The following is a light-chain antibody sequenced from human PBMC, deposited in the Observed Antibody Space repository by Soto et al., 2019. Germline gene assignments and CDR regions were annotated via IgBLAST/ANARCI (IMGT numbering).Light chain of an antibody. V-gene: IGKV1-33*01. J-gene: IGKJ5*01. Sequence: DIQMTQSPSSLSASVGDRVTITCQASQDISNHLSWYQQKPGDAPKLLIYDASNLETGVPSRFSGSGSGTDFTFTISSLQPEDIATYYCQQYNYLHPITFGQGTRLEIK. CDR1: QDISNH. CDR3: QQYNYLHPIT. CDR2: DAS.